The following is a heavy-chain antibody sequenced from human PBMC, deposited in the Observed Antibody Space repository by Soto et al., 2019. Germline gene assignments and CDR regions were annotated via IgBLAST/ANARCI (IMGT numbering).Heavy chain of an antibody. V-gene: IGHV4-30-2*01. J-gene: IGHJ4*02. D-gene: IGHD3-9*01. Sequence: PSETLSLTCAVSGGSISSGGYSWSWIRQPPGKGLEWIGYIYHSGSTYYNPSLKSRVTISVDRSKNQFSLKLSSVTAADTAVYYCAASREDYDILTGWGQGTLVTVSS. CDR3: AASREDYDILTG. CDR1: GGSISSGGYS. CDR2: IYHSGST.